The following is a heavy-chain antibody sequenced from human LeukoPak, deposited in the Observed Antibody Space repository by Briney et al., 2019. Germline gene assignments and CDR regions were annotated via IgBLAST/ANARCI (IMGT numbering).Heavy chain of an antibody. Sequence: GASVKVSCKASGYTFTSYAMHWVRQAPGQRLEWMGWINAGNGNTKYSQKFQGRVTITRDTSASTAYMELSSLRPEDTAVYYCARERITMVRGVTYSRPTYYPFDYWGQGTLVTVSS. CDR3: ARERITMVRGVTYSRPTYYPFDY. D-gene: IGHD3-10*01. CDR1: GYTFTSYA. CDR2: INAGNGNT. V-gene: IGHV1-3*01. J-gene: IGHJ4*02.